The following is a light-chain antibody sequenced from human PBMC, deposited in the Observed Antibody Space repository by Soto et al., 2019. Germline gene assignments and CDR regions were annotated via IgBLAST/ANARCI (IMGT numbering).Light chain of an antibody. Sequence: DIQMTQSPSSLSASVGDRVTITCRARQSISSYLNWYQQKPGKAPKLLIYAASSLQSGVPSRFSGSGSGTDFTLTISSLQPEDFANYYCQQGYSTPFTFGPGTKVDIK. CDR2: AAS. CDR3: QQGYSTPFT. J-gene: IGKJ3*01. V-gene: IGKV1-39*01. CDR1: QSISSY.